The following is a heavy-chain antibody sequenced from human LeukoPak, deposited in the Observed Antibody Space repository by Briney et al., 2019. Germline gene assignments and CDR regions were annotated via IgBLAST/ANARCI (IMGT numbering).Heavy chain of an antibody. CDR2: IFPSGGEI. Sequence: GGSLRLSCEASGFTFSTFAMIWVRQPPGKGLEWVSSIFPSGGEIHYADSVRGRFTISRDNSKSTLSLQMNSLRAEDTAVYYCAKSNGDYYYYMDVWGKGTTVTISS. CDR3: AKSNGDYYYYMDV. D-gene: IGHD4-17*01. CDR1: GFTFSTFA. V-gene: IGHV3-23*01. J-gene: IGHJ6*03.